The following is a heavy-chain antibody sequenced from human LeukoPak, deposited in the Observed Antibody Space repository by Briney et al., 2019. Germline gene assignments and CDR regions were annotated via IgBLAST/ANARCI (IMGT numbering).Heavy chain of an antibody. CDR3: AKDRSYYDSSGYLDLGAFDI. D-gene: IGHD3-22*01. V-gene: IGHV3-48*01. J-gene: IGHJ3*02. CDR2: IGTSSSTI. CDR1: GFTFSSYS. Sequence: GGSLRLSCAASGFTFSSYSMNWVRQAPGKGLEWVSYIGTSSSTIYYADSVKGRFTISRDNSKNTLYLQMNSLRAEDTAVYYCAKDRSYYDSSGYLDLGAFDIWGQGTMVTVSS.